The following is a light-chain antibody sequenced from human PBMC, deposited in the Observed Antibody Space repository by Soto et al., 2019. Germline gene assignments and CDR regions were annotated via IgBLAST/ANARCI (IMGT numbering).Light chain of an antibody. CDR2: AAS. CDR3: QKYNSAPLT. CDR1: LPISNY. Sequence: DIQMTQCLSSVSASVGDRVTITCRARLPISNYLAWYQQKPGKIPNLLIYAASTLQAGVTSRFSGSGSGTDFTLPISSLKHEDVAAYYCQKYNSAPLTVGGGTKV. V-gene: IGKV1-27*01. J-gene: IGKJ4*01.